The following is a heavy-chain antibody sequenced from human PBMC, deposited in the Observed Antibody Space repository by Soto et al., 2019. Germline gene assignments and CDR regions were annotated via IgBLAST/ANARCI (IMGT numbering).Heavy chain of an antibody. CDR3: AREFHIAARPNPNAFDI. V-gene: IGHV4-34*01. D-gene: IGHD6-6*01. CDR2: IDHTGST. CDR1: GWSLSSGSFVNYY. Sequence: SETLSLTCAVYGWSLSSGSFVNYYWTWVRQPPGKGLEWIGAIDHTGSTNYNPSLKSRITINPDTSKNQFSLQLNSVTPEDTAVYYCAREFHIAARPNPNAFDIWGQGTMVTVSS. J-gene: IGHJ3*02.